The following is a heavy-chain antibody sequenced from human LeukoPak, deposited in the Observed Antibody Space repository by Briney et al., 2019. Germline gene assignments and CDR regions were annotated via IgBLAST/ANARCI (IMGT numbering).Heavy chain of an antibody. CDR1: GGSISSYY. CDR3: ARFVWFRDLSGYYYYMDV. CDR2: IYYSGST. V-gene: IGHV4-59*01. J-gene: IGHJ6*03. Sequence: PSETLSLTCTVSGGSISSYYWSWIRQPPGKGLEWIGYIYYSGSTNYNPSLKSRVTISVDTSKNQFSLKLSSVTAADTAVYYCARFVWFRDLSGYYYYMDVWGKGTTVTVSS. D-gene: IGHD3-10*01.